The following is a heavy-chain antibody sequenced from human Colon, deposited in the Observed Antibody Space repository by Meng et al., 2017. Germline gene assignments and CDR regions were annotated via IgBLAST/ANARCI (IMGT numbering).Heavy chain of an antibody. CDR3: ARAVHDSSGYFSYYFDY. D-gene: IGHD3-22*01. J-gene: IGHJ4*02. CDR2: VHNSGST. V-gene: IGHV4-61*02. CDR1: CGSHHRWYLL. Sequence: RPGLVEASQTPALPCPFSCGSHHRWYLLLGLGPAAGREGTEWIGRVHNSGSTNYNPSLKSRVTISVDKSKNEVSLELTSVTAADTATYYCARAVHDSSGYFSYYFDYWGQGTLVTVSS.